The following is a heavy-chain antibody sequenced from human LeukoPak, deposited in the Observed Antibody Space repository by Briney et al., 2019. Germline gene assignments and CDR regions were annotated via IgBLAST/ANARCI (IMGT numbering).Heavy chain of an antibody. J-gene: IGHJ4*02. D-gene: IGHD3-10*01. Sequence: SETLSLTCTVSGGSISSYYWSWIRQPPGKGLEWIGNMYYSGGTNYNPSLNSRVTISVDTSKNQVSLRLSSVTAADTAVYYCARGKIWSPVYFSYWGQGILVTVSS. CDR1: GGSISSYY. CDR3: ARGKIWSPVYFSY. CDR2: MYYSGGT. V-gene: IGHV4-59*01.